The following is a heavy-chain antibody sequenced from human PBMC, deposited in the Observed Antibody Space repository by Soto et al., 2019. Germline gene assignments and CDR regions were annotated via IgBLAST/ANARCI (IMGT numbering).Heavy chain of an antibody. Sequence: ASVKVSCKASGYTFTSYGISWVRQAPGQGLEWMGWISAYNGNTNYAQKLQGRVTMTTDTSTSTAYMELRSLRSDDTAVYYCARDGGGFGELFPNYYYYGMDVWGQGTTVTVSS. CDR1: GYTFTSYG. CDR3: ARDGGGFGELFPNYYYYGMDV. J-gene: IGHJ6*02. D-gene: IGHD3-10*01. V-gene: IGHV1-18*01. CDR2: ISAYNGNT.